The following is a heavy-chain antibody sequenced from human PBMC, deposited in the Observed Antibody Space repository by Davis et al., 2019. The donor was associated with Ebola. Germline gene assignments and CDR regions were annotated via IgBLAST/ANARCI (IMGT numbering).Heavy chain of an antibody. CDR3: ARDFIVPYGYNWFDP. CDR2: ISAYTGHT. D-gene: IGHD2-8*01. J-gene: IGHJ5*02. V-gene: IGHV1-18*01. CDR1: GYTFTSYG. Sequence: AASVKVSCKASGYTFTSYGISWVRQAPGQGLEWMGWISAYTGHTNYAQKLQGRVTMTTDTSTSTAYMELRSLRSDDTAVYYCARDFIVPYGYNWFDPWGQGTLVTVSS.